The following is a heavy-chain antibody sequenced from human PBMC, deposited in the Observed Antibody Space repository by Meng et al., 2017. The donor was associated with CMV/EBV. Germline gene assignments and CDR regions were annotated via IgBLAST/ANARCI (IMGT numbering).Heavy chain of an antibody. CDR1: GGSFSGYY. Sequence: QVQLPEWGAVLLKPSDTRSLTCAVYGGSFSGYYWSWIRQPQGKGLEWIGEINHSGSTNYTPSLKSRVTISVDTSKNQFSLKLSSVTAADTAVYYCARVWDSGWDYWGQGTLVTVSS. CDR3: ARVWDSGWDY. D-gene: IGHD3-22*01. J-gene: IGHJ4*02. CDR2: INHSGST. V-gene: IGHV4-34*01.